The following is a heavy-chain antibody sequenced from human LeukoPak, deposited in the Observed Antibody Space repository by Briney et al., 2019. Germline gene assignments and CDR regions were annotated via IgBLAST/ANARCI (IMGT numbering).Heavy chain of an antibody. CDR2: IYSGGST. D-gene: IGHD6-13*01. CDR1: GFTFSDYS. Sequence: GGSLRLSCAASGFTFSDYSMNWVRQAPGKGLEWVSVIYSGGSTYYADSVKGRFTISRDNSKNTLYLQMNSLRAEDTAVYYCARGFLGRAGTLFDAFDIWGQGTMVTVSS. J-gene: IGHJ3*02. CDR3: ARGFLGRAGTLFDAFDI. V-gene: IGHV3-53*01.